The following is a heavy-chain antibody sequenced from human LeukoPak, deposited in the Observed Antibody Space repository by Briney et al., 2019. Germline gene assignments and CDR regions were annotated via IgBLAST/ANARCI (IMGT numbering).Heavy chain of an antibody. J-gene: IGHJ6*03. CDR3: ARAGGSGVDYMDV. Sequence: ASVKVSCKASGYTFTGYYMHWVRQAPGQGLEWMGWINPNSGNTGYAQKFQGRVTITRNTSISTAYMELSSLRSEDTAVYYCARAGGSGVDYMDVWGKGTTVTVSS. D-gene: IGHD3-10*01. CDR1: GYTFTGYY. V-gene: IGHV1-8*03. CDR2: INPNSGNT.